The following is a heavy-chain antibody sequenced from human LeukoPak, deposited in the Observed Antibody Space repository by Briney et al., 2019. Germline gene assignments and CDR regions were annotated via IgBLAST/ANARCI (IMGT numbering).Heavy chain of an antibody. J-gene: IGHJ4*02. CDR1: GFTFSSYA. V-gene: IGHV3-23*01. Sequence: GGSLRLSCAASGFTFSSYAMTWVRQAPGKGLEWVSAISGSGGSAYYADSVKGRFTISRDNSKNTLYLQMNSLRAEDTAVYYCARDRDWGCSYCSYWGQGTLVTVSS. CDR3: ARDRDWGCSYCSY. CDR2: ISGSGGSA. D-gene: IGHD7-27*01.